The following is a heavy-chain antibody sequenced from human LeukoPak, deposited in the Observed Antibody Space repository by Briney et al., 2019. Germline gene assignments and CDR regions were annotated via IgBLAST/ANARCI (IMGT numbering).Heavy chain of an antibody. CDR2: IYTSGST. CDR3: ARHGHDFWSGYLDTNYYYYYMDV. J-gene: IGHJ6*03. Sequence: KASETLSLTCAVSGGSISSYYWSWIRQPPGKGLEWIGYIYTSGSTNYNPSLKSRVTISVDTSKNQFSLKLSSVTAADTAVYYCARHGHDFWSGYLDTNYYYYYMDVWAKGPRSPSP. V-gene: IGHV4-4*09. CDR1: GGSISSYY. D-gene: IGHD3-3*01.